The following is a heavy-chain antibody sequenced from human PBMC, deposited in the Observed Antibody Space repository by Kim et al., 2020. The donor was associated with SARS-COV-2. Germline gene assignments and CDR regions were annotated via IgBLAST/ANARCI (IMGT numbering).Heavy chain of an antibody. CDR1: GFTFSSYE. J-gene: IGHJ3*02. CDR2: ISSSGGTT. CDR3: AGSGIVVAIRHAFDI. D-gene: IGHD2-2*01. V-gene: IGHV3-48*03. Sequence: GGSLRLSCAASGFTFSSYEMNWVRQAPGKGLEWVSYISSSGGTTYYADSVKGRFTISRDNAKNTLYLQMNSLRAEDTAVYYCAGSGIVVAIRHAFDIWGQGTMVTVSS.